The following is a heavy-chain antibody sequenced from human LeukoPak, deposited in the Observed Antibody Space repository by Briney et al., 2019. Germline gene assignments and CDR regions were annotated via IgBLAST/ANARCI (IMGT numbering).Heavy chain of an antibody. CDR2: INPNSGGT. Sequence: ASEKVSCKASGYTFTGYYMHWVRQAPRQGLEWMGWINPNSGGTNYAQKLQGRVTMTRDTSISTAYMELSRLRSDDTAVYYCARGATVTTYHYYYMDVWGKGTTVTVSS. CDR3: ARGATVTTYHYYYMDV. CDR1: GYTFTGYY. J-gene: IGHJ6*03. V-gene: IGHV1-2*02. D-gene: IGHD4-11*01.